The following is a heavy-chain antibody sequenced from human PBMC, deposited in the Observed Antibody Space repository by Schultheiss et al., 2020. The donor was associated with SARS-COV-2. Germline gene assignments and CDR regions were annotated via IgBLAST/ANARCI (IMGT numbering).Heavy chain of an antibody. CDR1: GGSFSGYY. CDR2: IYYSGST. J-gene: IGHJ6*02. V-gene: IGHV4-59*01. Sequence: SETLSLTCAVYGGSFSGYYWSWIRQPPGKGLEWIGYIYYSGSTNYNPSLKSRVTISVDTSKNQFSLKLSSVTAADTAVYYCARDDRYCSGGSCYRGDYYYYGMDVWGQGTTVTVSS. D-gene: IGHD2-15*01. CDR3: ARDDRYCSGGSCYRGDYYYYGMDV.